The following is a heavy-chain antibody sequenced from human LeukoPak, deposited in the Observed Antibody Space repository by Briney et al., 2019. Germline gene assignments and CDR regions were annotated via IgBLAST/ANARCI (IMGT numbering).Heavy chain of an antibody. D-gene: IGHD2-21*02. CDR3: ASIQKSRGGDSISHAFDI. CDR1: GGSISSGDYY. CDR2: IYYSGST. J-gene: IGHJ3*02. V-gene: IGHV4-30-4*01. Sequence: SQTLSLTCTVSGGSISSGDYYWSWIRQPPGKGLEWIGYIYYSGSTYYNPSLKSRVTISVDTSKNQFSLKLSSVTAADTAVYYCASIQKSRGGDSISHAFDIWGQGTMVTVSS.